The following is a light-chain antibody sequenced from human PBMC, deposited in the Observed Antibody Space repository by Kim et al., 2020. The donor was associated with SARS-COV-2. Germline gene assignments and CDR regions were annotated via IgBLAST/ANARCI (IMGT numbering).Light chain of an antibody. Sequence: VPPGERVTLSRRASQSISSSLAWYQHKPGKPPRLLIYDAFTRATGIPARFSVSGSGTEFTPTISSLQSEDFAVYYCQRYDNWPWAFGQGTKVDIK. CDR2: DAF. CDR3: QRYDNWPWA. J-gene: IGKJ1*01. V-gene: IGKV3-15*01. CDR1: QSISSS.